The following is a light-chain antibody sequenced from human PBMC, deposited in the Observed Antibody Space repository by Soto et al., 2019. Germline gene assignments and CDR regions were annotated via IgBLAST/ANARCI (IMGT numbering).Light chain of an antibody. J-gene: IGLJ1*01. CDR3: SSYTSSSTLYV. CDR1: SSDVGGYNY. Sequence: QSVLTQPASVSGSPGQSITISCTGTSSDVGGYNYVSWYQQHPGKAPKLMIYEVSNRPSGVSNRFSGSKSGNTASLTVSGIQAEDEADYYCSSYTSSSTLYVFXTRTKVTV. CDR2: EVS. V-gene: IGLV2-14*01.